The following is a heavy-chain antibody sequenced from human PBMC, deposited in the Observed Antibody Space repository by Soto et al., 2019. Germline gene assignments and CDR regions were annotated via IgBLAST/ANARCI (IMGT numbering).Heavy chain of an antibody. D-gene: IGHD2-21*02. CDR1: GFTFSSYG. V-gene: IGHV3-33*01. CDR2: IWYDGSNK. J-gene: IGHJ4*02. CDR3: ARDHGAYCGGDCYSETFDY. Sequence: QVQLVESGGGVVQPGRSLRLSCAASGFTFSSYGMHWVRQAPGKGLEWVAVIWYDGSNKYYADSVKGRFTISRDNSKSTLYLQMNSLRAEDTAVYYCARDHGAYCGGDCYSETFDYWGQGTLVTVSS.